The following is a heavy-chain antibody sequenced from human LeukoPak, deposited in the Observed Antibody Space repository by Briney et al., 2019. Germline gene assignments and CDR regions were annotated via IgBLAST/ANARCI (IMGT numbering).Heavy chain of an antibody. J-gene: IGHJ6*02. CDR3: AREPFKYQRGYYYGMDV. CDR1: GGTFSSYA. D-gene: IGHD2-2*01. CDR2: IIPIFGTA. Sequence: ASVKVSCKASGGTFSSYAISWVRQAPGQGLEWMGGIIPIFGTANYAQKFQGRVTITADESTSTAYMELSSLRSEDTAVYYCAREPFKYQRGYYYGMDVWGQGTTVTVSS. V-gene: IGHV1-69*13.